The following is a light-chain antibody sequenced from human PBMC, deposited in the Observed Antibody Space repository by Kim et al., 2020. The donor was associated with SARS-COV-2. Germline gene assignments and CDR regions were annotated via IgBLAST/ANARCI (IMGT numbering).Light chain of an antibody. V-gene: IGLV2-14*03. Sequence: QSTTISGTGTSSLVDNYNYVSWYQQHPDKAPKLIIYDVSYRPSGVSTRFSGSKSGNTASLTISGRQAAVEADYYCTSYTGADTVVFGGGTKLTVL. CDR3: TSYTGADTVV. CDR1: SSLVDNYNY. J-gene: IGLJ2*01. CDR2: DVS.